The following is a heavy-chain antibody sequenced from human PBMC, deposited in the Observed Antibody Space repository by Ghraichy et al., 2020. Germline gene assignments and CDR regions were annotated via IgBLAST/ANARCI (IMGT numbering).Heavy chain of an antibody. CDR2: ISSIGNYI. D-gene: IGHD3-16*01. CDR1: GFTFSSYS. J-gene: IGHJ4*02. Sequence: LSLTCAASGFTFSSYSMNWVRQAPGKGLEWVSYISSIGNYIYYADSVRGRFTIYRDNAKNELYLQMYSLRAEDTAVYYCARLLMVGYYFDYWGRGILV. CDR3: ARLLMVGYYFDY. V-gene: IGHV3-21*01.